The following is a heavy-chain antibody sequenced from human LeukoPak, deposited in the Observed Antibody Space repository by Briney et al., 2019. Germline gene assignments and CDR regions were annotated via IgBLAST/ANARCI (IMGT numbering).Heavy chain of an antibody. CDR1: GFTFSSYE. CDR3: AKLAKYFYGSEAYYFFEH. D-gene: IGHD3-10*01. CDR2: INQDGTEK. V-gene: IGHV3-7*01. J-gene: IGHJ4*02. Sequence: GGSLRLSCAASGFTFSSYEMNWVRQAPGKGLEWVANINQDGTEKYYVDSVKGRFTISRDNAKSSLYLQMNSPRVEDAAVYYCAKLAKYFYGSEAYYFFEHWGQGTPVTASS.